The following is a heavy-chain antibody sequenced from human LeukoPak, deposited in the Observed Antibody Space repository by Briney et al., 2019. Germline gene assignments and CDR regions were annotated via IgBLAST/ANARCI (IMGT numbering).Heavy chain of an antibody. D-gene: IGHD3-10*01. CDR2: ISGSGGST. CDR1: GFTFSSYA. Sequence: GGSLRLSCAASGFTFSSYAMSWVRQAPGKGLEWVSAISGSGGSTYYADSMKGRFTISRDNSKNTLYLQMNSLRAEDTAVYYCAKVISGSNYYYYYMDVWGKGTTVTVSS. V-gene: IGHV3-23*01. J-gene: IGHJ6*03. CDR3: AKVISGSNYYYYYMDV.